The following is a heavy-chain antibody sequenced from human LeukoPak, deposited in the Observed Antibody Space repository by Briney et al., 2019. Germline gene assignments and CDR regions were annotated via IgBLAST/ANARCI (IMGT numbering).Heavy chain of an antibody. CDR3: ATIIAAAGIFGY. CDR1: GYSISSGYY. CDR2: IYHSGST. V-gene: IGHV4-38-2*01. J-gene: IGHJ4*02. D-gene: IGHD6-13*01. Sequence: SETLSLTCAVSGYSISSGYYWGWIRQPPGQGLGWIGSIYHSGSTYYNPSLKSRVTISVDTSKNQFSLKLSSVTAADTAVYYCATIIAAAGIFGYWGQGTLVTVSS.